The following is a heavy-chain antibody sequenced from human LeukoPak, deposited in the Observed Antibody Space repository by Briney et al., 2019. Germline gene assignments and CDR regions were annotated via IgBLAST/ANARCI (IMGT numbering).Heavy chain of an antibody. CDR2: IYSGGGT. CDR1: GFTVRNNY. Sequence: GGSLRLSCEASGFTVRNNYMTWVRQAPGKGLEWVSVIYSGGGTYYADSVKGRFTISRDNSKNTLYLQMNSLRAEDTAVYYCAKHSYRVDSFTDYWGQGTLVTVSS. J-gene: IGHJ4*02. CDR3: AKHSYRVDSFTDY. D-gene: IGHD5-12*01. V-gene: IGHV3-66*04.